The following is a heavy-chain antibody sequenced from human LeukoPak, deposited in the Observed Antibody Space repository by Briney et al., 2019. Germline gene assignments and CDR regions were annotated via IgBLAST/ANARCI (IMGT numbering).Heavy chain of an antibody. CDR1: GYTFTGYY. CDR3: ARDPTTNVLLWFGELWNYNKYYFDY. J-gene: IGHJ4*02. CDR2: INPNSGGT. D-gene: IGHD3-10*01. V-gene: IGHV1-2*02. Sequence: GASVKVSCKASGYTFTGYYMHWVRQAPGQGLEWMGWINPNSGGTNYAQKFQGRVTMTRDTSISTAYMELSRLRSDDTAVYYCARDPTTNVLLWFGELWNYNKYYFDYWGQGTLVTVSS.